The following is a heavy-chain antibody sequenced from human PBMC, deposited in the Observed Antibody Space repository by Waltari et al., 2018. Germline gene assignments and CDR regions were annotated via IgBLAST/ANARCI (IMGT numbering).Heavy chain of an antibody. J-gene: IGHJ4*02. Sequence: QVQLVESGGGVVQPGGSLRLSCAASGFTFSSYGMHWVRQAPGKGLEWVAFIRYDGSNKYYADSVKGRFTISRDNSKNTLYLQMNSLRAEDTAVYYCAKVPYGDYFDYWGQGTLVTVSS. V-gene: IGHV3-30*02. CDR2: IRYDGSNK. CDR3: AKVPYGDYFDY. D-gene: IGHD4-17*01. CDR1: GFTFSSYG.